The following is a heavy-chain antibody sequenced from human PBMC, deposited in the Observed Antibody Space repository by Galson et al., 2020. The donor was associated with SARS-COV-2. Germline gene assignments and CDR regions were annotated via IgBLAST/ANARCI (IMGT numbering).Heavy chain of an antibody. D-gene: IGHD3-16*02. V-gene: IGHV1-18*01. J-gene: IGHJ6*02. Sequence: ASVQVSCETSGYTFSNYDISWVRQAPGQGLEYMGWISGDNGDTKYAQRFQGRVTLTTDTATGTAHMELRSLGHDDSAVYYCGRDPGYRAVGSSYRDKLAALTRKRERVSYNYVMDVWGQGTTVIVSS. CDR1: GYTFSNYD. CDR3: GRDPGYRAVGSSYRDKLAALTRKRERVSYNYVMDV. CDR2: ISGDNGDT.